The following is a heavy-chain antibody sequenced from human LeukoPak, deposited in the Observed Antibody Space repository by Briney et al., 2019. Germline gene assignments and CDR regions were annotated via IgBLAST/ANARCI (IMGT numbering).Heavy chain of an antibody. CDR1: GDSISTYY. J-gene: IGHJ4*02. D-gene: IGHD3-10*01. CDR3: ARYVVYGSGKYYFDY. Sequence: PSETLSLTCSVSGDSISTYYWSWIRQPPGKGLEWIASINYSGSTYYNPSLKSRVTISVDTSENQFSLKLSSVTAADTAVYYCARYVVYGSGKYYFDYWGQGTLVTVSS. CDR2: INYSGST. V-gene: IGHV4-59*04.